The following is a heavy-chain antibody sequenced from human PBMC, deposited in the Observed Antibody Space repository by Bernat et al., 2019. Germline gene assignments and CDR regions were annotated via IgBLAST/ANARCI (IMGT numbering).Heavy chain of an antibody. J-gene: IGHJ4*02. CDR3: AKVPIVLRFLEWPELFDY. Sequence: EVQLVESGGGLVQPGGSLKLSCAASGFTFSGSAMHWVRQAPGKGLEWVSAISGSGGSTYYADSVKGRFTISRDNSKNTLYLQMNSLRAEDTAVYYCAKVPIVLRFLEWPELFDYWGQGTLVTVSS. D-gene: IGHD3-3*01. V-gene: IGHV3-23*04. CDR2: ISGSGGST. CDR1: GFTFSGSA.